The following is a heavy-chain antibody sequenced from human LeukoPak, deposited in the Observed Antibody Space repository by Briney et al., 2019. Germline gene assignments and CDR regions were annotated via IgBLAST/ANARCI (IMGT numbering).Heavy chain of an antibody. CDR3: ARDPGIGSSWDLYYYYGMDV. D-gene: IGHD6-13*01. J-gene: IGHJ6*02. CDR1: GFTFSDYY. Sequence: GGSLRLSCAASGFTFSDYYMSWIRQAPGKGLEWVSYISSSSSYTNYADSVKGRFTISRDNAKNSLYLQMNSLRAEDTAVYYCARDPGIGSSWDLYYYYGMDVWGQGTTVTVSS. CDR2: ISSSSSYT. V-gene: IGHV3-11*05.